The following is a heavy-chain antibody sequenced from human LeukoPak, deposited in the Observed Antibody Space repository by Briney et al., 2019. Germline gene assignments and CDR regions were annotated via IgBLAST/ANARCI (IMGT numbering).Heavy chain of an antibody. Sequence: SQTLSLTCAISGDSVSSNSAAWNWIRQSPSRGLEWLGRTYYRSKWYNDYAVSVKSRITINPDTSKNQFSLQLNSVTPEDTAVYYCARGVCSGGSCLLSNWYFDLWGRGTLVTVSS. D-gene: IGHD2-15*01. CDR3: ARGVCSGGSCLLSNWYFDL. CDR2: TYYRSKWYN. J-gene: IGHJ2*01. CDR1: GDSVSSNSAA. V-gene: IGHV6-1*01.